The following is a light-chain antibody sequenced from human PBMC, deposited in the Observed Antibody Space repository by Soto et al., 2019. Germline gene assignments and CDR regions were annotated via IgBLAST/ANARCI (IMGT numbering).Light chain of an antibody. J-gene: IGKJ5*01. Sequence: EIVLTQSPATLSLSPGEGATLSGRPSQSVSSYLAWYQQKPGQAPRLXXYDASNRANGIPVRFSGSGSGTDFTLTISSLEPEDFAVYYCQQRSDWLPITFGQGTRLENK. CDR3: QQRSDWLPIT. V-gene: IGKV3-11*01. CDR1: QSVSSY. CDR2: DAS.